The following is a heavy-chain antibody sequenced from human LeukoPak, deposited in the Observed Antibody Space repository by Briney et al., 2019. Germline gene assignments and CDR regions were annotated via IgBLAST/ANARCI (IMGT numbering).Heavy chain of an antibody. J-gene: IGHJ6*02. D-gene: IGHD3-10*01. Sequence: PGGSLRLSCAASGFTFSSYWMHWVRQAPGKGLVWVSRINSDGSSTSYADSVKGRFTISRDNAKNSLYLQMNSLRAEDTALYYCAKDMAPGSGSYQSHYYYGMDVWGQGTTVTVSS. CDR3: AKDMAPGSGSYQSHYYYGMDV. CDR2: INSDGSST. CDR1: GFTFSSYW. V-gene: IGHV3-74*01.